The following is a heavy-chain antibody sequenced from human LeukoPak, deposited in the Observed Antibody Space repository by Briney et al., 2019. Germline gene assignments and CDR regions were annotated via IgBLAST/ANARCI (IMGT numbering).Heavy chain of an antibody. CDR3: TSDLPGGYSNYFDD. D-gene: IGHD4-23*01. CDR2: IKSRVSGGTT. J-gene: IGHJ4*02. Sequence: TGGSLRLSCAASGFTFTNAWVSWVRQAPGKGLEWVGRIKSRVSGGTTDYAAPVKGRFTISRDDSKNTLHLQMDSLRTEDTAVYYCTSDLPGGYSNYFDDWGQGTLVTVSS. V-gene: IGHV3-15*01. CDR1: GFTFTNAW.